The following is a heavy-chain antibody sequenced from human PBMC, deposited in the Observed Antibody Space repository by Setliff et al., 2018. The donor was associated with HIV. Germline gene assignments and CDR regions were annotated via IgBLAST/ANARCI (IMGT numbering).Heavy chain of an antibody. J-gene: IGHJ5*02. CDR2: ISDTGDYI. CDR1: AFTFNKYA. CDR3: AKAQWLLSHWGFDP. Sequence: PGGSLRLSCTASAFTFNKYAMAWVRQAPGKGLEWVSAISDTGDYIYYADSVKGRFTISRDNSKNTLYLQMNSLRAEDTAVYYCAKAQWLLSHWGFDPWGQGTLVTVSS. V-gene: IGHV3-23*01. D-gene: IGHD3-3*01.